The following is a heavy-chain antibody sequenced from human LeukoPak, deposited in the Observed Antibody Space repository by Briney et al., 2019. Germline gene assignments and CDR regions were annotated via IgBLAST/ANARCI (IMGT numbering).Heavy chain of an antibody. CDR1: GYSFTVYY. J-gene: IGHJ4*02. CDR3: ARDFPSGSYAD. D-gene: IGHD1-26*01. CDR2: INTNSGGT. V-gene: IGHV1-2*02. Sequence: GASLKLSCKASGYSFTVYYMHWVRQAPGQGLEWMGWINTNSGGTNYAQKFQGRVTMTRDTSISTAYMELSRLRSDDTAVYYCARDFPSGSYADWGQGTLVTVSS.